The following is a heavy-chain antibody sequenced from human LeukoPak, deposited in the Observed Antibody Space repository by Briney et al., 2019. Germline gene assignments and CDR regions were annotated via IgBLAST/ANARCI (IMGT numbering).Heavy chain of an antibody. CDR3: ATETGTAGFDL. CDR2: IKQDGSEK. D-gene: IGHD1-1*01. CDR1: LFTFSSYW. J-gene: IGHJ3*01. Sequence: GGSLRRSCAAALFTFSSYWMSCGRQAPRKGPEWVSNIKQDGSEKHYVDPVKGRFTISSDNAKNSLYLQMTSLRAEDTAVYYCATETGTAGFDLWGQGTMVTVSS. V-gene: IGHV3-7*03.